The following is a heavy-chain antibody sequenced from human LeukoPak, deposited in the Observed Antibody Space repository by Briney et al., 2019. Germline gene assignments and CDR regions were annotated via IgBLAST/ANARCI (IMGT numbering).Heavy chain of an antibody. V-gene: IGHV3-30*02. D-gene: IGHD4-23*01. CDR2: IRYDGSNK. J-gene: IGHJ6*03. CDR1: GFTFSSYG. CDR3: AKVVYGEAYGGNENYYYYYMDV. Sequence: PGRSLRLSCAASGFTFSSYGMHWVRQAPGKGLEWVAFIRYDGSNKYYADSVKGRFTISRDNSKNTLYLQMNSLRAEDTAVYYCAKVVYGEAYGGNENYYYYYMDVWGKGTTVTVSS.